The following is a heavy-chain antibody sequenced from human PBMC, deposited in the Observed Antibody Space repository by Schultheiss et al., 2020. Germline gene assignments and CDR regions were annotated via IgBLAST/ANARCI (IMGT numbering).Heavy chain of an antibody. CDR3: ASLDSSWYTLDY. CDR2: IDSSSTTI. CDR1: GFTFSSYW. J-gene: IGHJ4*02. D-gene: IGHD6-13*01. Sequence: GGSLRLSCAASGFTFSSYWMSWVRQAPGKGLEWISYIDSSSTTIYYADSVKGRFTISRDNAKNSLYLQMNSLRAEDTAVYYCASLDSSWYTLDYWGQGTLVTVYS. V-gene: IGHV3-48*01.